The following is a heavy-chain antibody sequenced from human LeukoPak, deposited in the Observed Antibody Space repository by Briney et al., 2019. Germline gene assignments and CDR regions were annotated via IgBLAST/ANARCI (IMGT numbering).Heavy chain of an antibody. J-gene: IGHJ4*02. CDR2: ISYDGSNK. Sequence: PGGSLRLSCAASGFTFSSYGMHWVRQAPGKGLEWVAVISYDGSNKYYADSVKGRFTISRDNSKNTLYLQMNSLRPEDTAVFYCARSHRRFLTRPIDYWGQGTLVTVSS. CDR3: ARSHRRFLTRPIDY. D-gene: IGHD1-1*01. V-gene: IGHV3-30*19. CDR1: GFTFSSYG.